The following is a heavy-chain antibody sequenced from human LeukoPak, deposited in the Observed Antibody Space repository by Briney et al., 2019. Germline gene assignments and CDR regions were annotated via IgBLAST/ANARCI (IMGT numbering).Heavy chain of an antibody. CDR1: GFTFTSSA. CDR2: IVVGSGNT. Sequence: GTSVNVSCKASGFTFTSSAVQWVRQARGQRVEWIGWIVVGSGNTNYAQKFQERVTITRDMSTSTAYMELSSLRSEDTAVYYCAAVPMIRTPPIDYWGQGTLVTVSS. D-gene: IGHD3-22*01. J-gene: IGHJ4*02. CDR3: AAVPMIRTPPIDY. V-gene: IGHV1-58*01.